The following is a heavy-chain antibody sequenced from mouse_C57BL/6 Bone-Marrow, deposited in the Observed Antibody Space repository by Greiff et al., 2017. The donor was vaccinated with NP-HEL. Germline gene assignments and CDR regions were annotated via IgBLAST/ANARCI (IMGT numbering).Heavy chain of an antibody. J-gene: IGHJ3*01. D-gene: IGHD1-1*01. CDR2: IYPRSGNT. V-gene: IGHV1-81*01. CDR1: GYTFTSYG. CDR3: AREVYYYGSSHLFAY. Sequence: QVQLQQSGAELARPGASVKLSCKASGYTFTSYGISWVKQRTGQGLEWIGEIYPRSGNTYYNEKFKGKATLTADKSSSTAYMELRSLTSEDSAVYFCAREVYYYGSSHLFAYWGQGTLVTVSA.